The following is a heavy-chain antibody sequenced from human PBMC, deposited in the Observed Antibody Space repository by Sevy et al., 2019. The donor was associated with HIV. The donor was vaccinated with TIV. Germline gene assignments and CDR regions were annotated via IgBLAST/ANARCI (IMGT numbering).Heavy chain of an antibody. D-gene: IGHD2-2*01. CDR2: IRYDGSNK. CDR1: GFTFSSYG. Sequence: GGSLRLSCAASGFTFSSYGMHWVRQAPGKGLEWVAFIRYDGSNKYYADSVKGRFTISRDNSKNTLYLQMNSLRAEETAVYYCAKEARVVVPAAITYYYYGMDVWGQGTTVTVSS. J-gene: IGHJ6*02. CDR3: AKEARVVVPAAITYYYYGMDV. V-gene: IGHV3-30*02.